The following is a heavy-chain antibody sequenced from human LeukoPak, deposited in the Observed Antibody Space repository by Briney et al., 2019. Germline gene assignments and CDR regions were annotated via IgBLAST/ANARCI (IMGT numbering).Heavy chain of an antibody. CDR2: IYSGGNT. J-gene: IGHJ3*02. CDR3: ARDYVWGSYRFHDAFDI. Sequence: PGGSQRLSCAASGFTVSNHYMNWVRQAPGKGLEWVSVIYSGGNTYYADSVKGRFTISRDNSKNTLYLQMNSLRAEDTAVYYCARDYVWGSYRFHDAFDIWGQGTMVTVSS. V-gene: IGHV3-53*01. D-gene: IGHD3-16*02. CDR1: GFTVSNHY.